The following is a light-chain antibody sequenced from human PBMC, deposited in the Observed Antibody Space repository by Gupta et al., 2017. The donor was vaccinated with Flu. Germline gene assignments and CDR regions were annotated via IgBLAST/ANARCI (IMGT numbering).Light chain of an antibody. Sequence: SSVLTQPPSVSVAPGKTARITCGGDNIESKSVHWCQQKPGQAPVLVVYDDSDRPSGIPERFSGSNSGNTATLTISRVEAGDEADYYCQVWDTSSDHVVFGGGIKLTVL. J-gene: IGLJ2*01. CDR3: QVWDTSSDHVV. CDR1: NIESKS. CDR2: DDS. V-gene: IGLV3-21*03.